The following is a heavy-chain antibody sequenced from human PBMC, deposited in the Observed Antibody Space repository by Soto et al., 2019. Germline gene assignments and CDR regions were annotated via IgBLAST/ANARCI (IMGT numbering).Heavy chain of an antibody. D-gene: IGHD3-3*01. CDR1: GDSVSSVGFH. CDR3: ARAPVGLDTISYFDY. CDR2: IYNAGST. Sequence: SETLSLTCTVSGDSVSSVGFHWAWLRRPPGKGLEWIVYIYNAGSTYYSPSLESRRHISLDATRNHYSLKLTSVTAADTAVYFCARAPVGLDTISYFDYWGQGKLVTVSS. J-gene: IGHJ4*02. V-gene: IGHV4-30-4*01.